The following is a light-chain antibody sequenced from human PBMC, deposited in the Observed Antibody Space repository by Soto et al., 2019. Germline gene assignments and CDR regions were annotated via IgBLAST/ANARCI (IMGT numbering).Light chain of an antibody. CDR1: SSDVGGYNY. V-gene: IGLV2-14*01. CDR2: EVS. Sequence: QSALTQPASVSGSPGQSITISCPGTSSDVGGYNYVSWYQQHPGKAPKLMIYEVSNRPSGVSNRFSGSKSGNTASLTISGLQAEDEADYYCSSYTSSSTSVFGTGTKVTLL. J-gene: IGLJ1*01. CDR3: SSYTSSSTSV.